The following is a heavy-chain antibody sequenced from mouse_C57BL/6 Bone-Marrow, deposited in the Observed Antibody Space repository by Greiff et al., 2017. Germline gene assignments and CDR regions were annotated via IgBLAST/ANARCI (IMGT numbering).Heavy chain of an antibody. CDR3: ARHGTTVVATDY. J-gene: IGHJ2*01. D-gene: IGHD1-1*01. CDR1: GFTFSSYG. CDR2: ISSGGSYT. Sequence: EVQLVESGGDLVKPGGSLKLSCAASGFTFSSYGMSWVRQTPDKRLEWVATISSGGSYTYYPDSVKGRFTISRDNAKNTLYLQMSSLKSEDTAMYYCARHGTTVVATDYGGQGTTLTVSS. V-gene: IGHV5-6*01.